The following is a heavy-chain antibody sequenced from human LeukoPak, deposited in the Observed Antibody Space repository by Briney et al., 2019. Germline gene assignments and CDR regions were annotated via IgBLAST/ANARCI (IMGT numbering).Heavy chain of an antibody. CDR3: ARKTPGTSVDV. V-gene: IGHV4-39*01. Sequence: SETLSLTCTVSGGSISNSGHYWVWIRQPPGKGLEWIGTITNTGSTYSNPSLKSRVTISIDASKTQISLKLTSVTAAGTAVFYCARKTPGTSVDVWGQGTPVTVSS. D-gene: IGHD3-10*01. CDR2: ITNTGST. J-gene: IGHJ6*02. CDR1: GGSISNSGHY.